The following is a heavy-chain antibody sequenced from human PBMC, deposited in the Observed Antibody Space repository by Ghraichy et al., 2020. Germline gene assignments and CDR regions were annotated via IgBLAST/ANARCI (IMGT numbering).Heavy chain of an antibody. D-gene: IGHD3-22*01. J-gene: IGHJ3*02. CDR3: AKDWYYYDSSGYEAFDI. V-gene: IGHV3-23*01. CDR1: GFTFSSYA. Sequence: GGSLRLSCAASGFTFSSYAMSWVRQAPGKGLEWVSAISGSGGSTYYADSVKGRFTISRDNSKNTLYLQMNSLRAEDTAVYYCAKDWYYYDSSGYEAFDICGQGRMVTVS. CDR2: ISGSGGST.